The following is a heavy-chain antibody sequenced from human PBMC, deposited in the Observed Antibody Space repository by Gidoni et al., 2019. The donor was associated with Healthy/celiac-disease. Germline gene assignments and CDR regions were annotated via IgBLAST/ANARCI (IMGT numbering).Heavy chain of an antibody. D-gene: IGHD2-2*01. CDR3: ARTVVVPAADAFDI. V-gene: IGHV4-34*01. J-gene: IGHJ3*02. Sequence: QVQLQQWGAGLLKPSETLSLTCAVYGGSFSGYYWSWIRQPPGKGLEWIGEINHSGSTNYNPSLKSRVTISVDTSKNQFSLKLSSVTAADTAVYYCARTVVVPAADAFDIRGQGTMVTVSS. CDR2: INHSGST. CDR1: GGSFSGYY.